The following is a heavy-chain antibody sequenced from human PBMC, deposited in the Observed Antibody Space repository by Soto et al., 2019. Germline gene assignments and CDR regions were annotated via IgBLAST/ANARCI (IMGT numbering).Heavy chain of an antibody. Sequence: EVQLVESGGGLVQPGGSLRLSCVVSGFTLSDHYIDWVRQAPGKGLEWVGRTKNKAQRYTTEYAASVKGRFTISRDDSENSVYLQMNSLKTEDTAVYYCVRGDSGNSENWGQGTLVTVSS. J-gene: IGHJ4*02. CDR3: VRGDSGNSEN. V-gene: IGHV3-72*01. CDR2: TKNKAQRYTT. D-gene: IGHD1-26*01. CDR1: GFTLSDHY.